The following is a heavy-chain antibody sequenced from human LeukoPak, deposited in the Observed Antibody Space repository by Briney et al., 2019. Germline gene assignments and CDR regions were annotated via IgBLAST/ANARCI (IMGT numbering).Heavy chain of an antibody. Sequence: PGGSLRISCTASGFIFSDYYMGWIRQAPGKGLEWISYISSSGSDIYYAASMKGRFTISRDNARISLYLQMNSLRAEDTAVYYCARGFYGGNPLDALDIWGQGTMVTVSS. CDR3: ARGFYGGNPLDALDI. CDR2: ISSSGSDI. D-gene: IGHD4-23*01. J-gene: IGHJ3*02. CDR1: GFIFSDYY. V-gene: IGHV3-11*01.